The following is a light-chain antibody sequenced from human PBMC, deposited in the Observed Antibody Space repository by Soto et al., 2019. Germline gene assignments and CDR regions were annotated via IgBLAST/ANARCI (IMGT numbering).Light chain of an antibody. CDR1: SSEVGGYNY. CDR3: SSYTTSNTRQIV. Sequence: QSVLTQPASVSGSPGQSITISCTGTSSEVGGYNYVSWYQQHPGKAHKFMIYDVSNRPSGVSNRFSGSKSGNTASLTISGLQAEDEADYYCSSYTTSNTRQIVFGTGTKVTVL. J-gene: IGLJ1*01. V-gene: IGLV2-14*01. CDR2: DVS.